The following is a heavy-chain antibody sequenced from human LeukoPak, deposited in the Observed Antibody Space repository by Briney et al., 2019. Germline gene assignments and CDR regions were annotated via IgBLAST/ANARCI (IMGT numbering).Heavy chain of an antibody. CDR1: GFTFSTYW. V-gene: IGHV3-53*01. J-gene: IGHJ6*02. Sequence: GGSLRLSCAASGFTFSTYWMSWVRQAPGKGLEWVSVIYSGGSTYYADSVKGRFTISRDNSKNTLYLQMNSLRAEDTAVYYCARDRRLFCSGGSCYGMDVWGQGTTVTVSS. D-gene: IGHD2-15*01. CDR2: IYSGGST. CDR3: ARDRRLFCSGGSCYGMDV.